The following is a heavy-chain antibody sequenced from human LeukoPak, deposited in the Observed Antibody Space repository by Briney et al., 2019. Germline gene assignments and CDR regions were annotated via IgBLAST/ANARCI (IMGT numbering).Heavy chain of an antibody. CDR1: GFTFSSYS. CDR2: FSTSSTYI. J-gene: IGHJ4*02. D-gene: IGHD2-15*01. CDR3: ARDREGYCSGGSCGGYYFDY. V-gene: IGHV3-21*01. Sequence: GGSLRLSCAASGFTFSSYSMNWVRQAPGKGLEWVSSFSTSSTYIYYADSVKGRFTISRDNAKNSLYLQMNSLRAEDTAVYYCARDREGYCSGGSCGGYYFDYRGQGTLVTVSS.